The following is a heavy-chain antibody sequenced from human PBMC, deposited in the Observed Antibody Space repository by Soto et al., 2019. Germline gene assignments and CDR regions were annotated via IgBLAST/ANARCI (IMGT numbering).Heavy chain of an antibody. CDR3: ARDPGYSYGYSSEVPQYYFDY. D-gene: IGHD5-18*01. CDR1: GYTFTSYA. CDR2: INAGNGNT. Sequence: ASVKVSCKASGYTFTSYAMHWVRQAPGQRLEWMGWINAGNGNTKYSQKFQGRVTITRDTSASTAYMELSSLRSEDTAVYYCARDPGYSYGYSSEVPQYYFDYWGQGTLVTVSS. J-gene: IGHJ4*02. V-gene: IGHV1-3*01.